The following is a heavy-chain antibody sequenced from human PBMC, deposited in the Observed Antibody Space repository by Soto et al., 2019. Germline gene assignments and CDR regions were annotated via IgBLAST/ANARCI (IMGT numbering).Heavy chain of an antibody. J-gene: IGHJ5*02. D-gene: IGHD3-10*02. CDR1: GFTFRNYA. Sequence: PGGSLRLSCAASGFTFRNYAMHWVRQAPGKGLEWVALISYDGSNKYFADSVKGRFTISRDDSKNTLDLQMNSLRTEDTAVYYCARDITMLGPWGQGTLVTVSS. V-gene: IGHV3-30*14. CDR3: ARDITMLGP. CDR2: ISYDGSNK.